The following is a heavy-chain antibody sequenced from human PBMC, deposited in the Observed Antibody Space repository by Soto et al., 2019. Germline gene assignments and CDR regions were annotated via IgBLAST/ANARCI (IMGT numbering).Heavy chain of an antibody. CDR1: GGTFSSHS. J-gene: IGHJ6*02. V-gene: IGHV1-69*01. Sequence: QVQLVQSGAEVKKPGSSVKVSCKVSGGTFSSHSINWVRQAPGQGPEWMGGIIPIFGTENYAQKFQGRVTITADESTSTAYMELSSLTSEDTALYYCSTSVYCSTTRCYYYYGLDVGGQGTTVIVSS. CDR2: IIPIFGTE. CDR3: STSVYCSTTRCYYYYGLDV. D-gene: IGHD2-2*01.